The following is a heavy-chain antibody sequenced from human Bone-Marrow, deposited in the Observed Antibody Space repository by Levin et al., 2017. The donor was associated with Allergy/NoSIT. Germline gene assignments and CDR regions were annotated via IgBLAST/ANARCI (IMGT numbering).Heavy chain of an antibody. CDR2: ISHTGDA. CDR3: AKMTGGTSGWFVDL. CDR1: GGSISSGGSY. D-gene: IGHD6-19*01. J-gene: IGHJ5*02. Sequence: SETLSLTCSVFGGSISSGGSYWSWIRQLPGKGLEWTGYISHTGDAYYNPSLRSRVTISLDTSQNRFSLRLKSVTAADTSVYYWAKMTGGTSGWFVDLWGQGTLVSVSS. V-gene: IGHV4-31*03.